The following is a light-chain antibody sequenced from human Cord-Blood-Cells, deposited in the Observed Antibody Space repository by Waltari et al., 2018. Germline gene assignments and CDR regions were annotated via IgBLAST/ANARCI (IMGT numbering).Light chain of an antibody. V-gene: IGLV2-23*01. CDR1: SSDVGSYNL. Sequence: QSALTQPASVSGSPGQSIPISCTGTSSDVGSYNLVSWYQQHPGKATKLMIYEGSKRPSGVSNRFSGLKSGNTASLTISGLQAEDEADYYCCSYAGSSTWVFGGGTKLTVL. CDR3: CSYAGSSTWV. J-gene: IGLJ3*02. CDR2: EGS.